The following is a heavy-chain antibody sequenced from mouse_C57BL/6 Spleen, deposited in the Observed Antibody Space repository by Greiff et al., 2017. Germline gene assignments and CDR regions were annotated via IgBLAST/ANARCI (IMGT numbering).Heavy chain of an antibody. CDR3: ARRGSSDGAMDY. V-gene: IGHV1-50*01. Sequence: QVQLQQPGAELVKPGASVKLSCKASGYTFTSYWMQWVKQRPGQGLEWIGEIDPSDSYTTYNQKFKGKATLTVDTSSSTAYMQLSSLTSEDAAVYYCARRGSSDGAMDYWGQGTSVTVSS. D-gene: IGHD1-1*01. J-gene: IGHJ4*01. CDR2: IDPSDSYT. CDR1: GYTFTSYW.